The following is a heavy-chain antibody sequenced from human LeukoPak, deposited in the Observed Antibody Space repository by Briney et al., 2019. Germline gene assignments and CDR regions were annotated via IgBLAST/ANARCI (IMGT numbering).Heavy chain of an antibody. CDR1: GFSLINYW. CDR3: ARGFVGAHWFDP. V-gene: IGHV5-51*01. D-gene: IGHD1-26*01. J-gene: IGHJ5*02. Sequence: GESLKISCKLSGFSLINYWIGWVRQMPGKGLEWMGIIYAGDSDTRYSPSFQGQVTISADKSISTAYLQWSSLKASDTAMYYCARGFVGAHWFDPWGQGTLVTVSS. CDR2: IYAGDSDT.